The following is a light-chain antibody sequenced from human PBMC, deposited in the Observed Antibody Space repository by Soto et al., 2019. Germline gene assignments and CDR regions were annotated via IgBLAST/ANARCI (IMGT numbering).Light chain of an antibody. CDR2: DVS. Sequence: QSALTQPASVSGSPGQSITISCTGTSSDVGGYNYVSWYQHHPGKAPKFMIYDVSYRPSGVSNRFSGSKSGNTASLTISGLQAEDEADYYCSSYTSSSTLVFGTGTKLTVL. V-gene: IGLV2-14*03. CDR3: SSYTSSSTLV. CDR1: SSDVGGYNY. J-gene: IGLJ1*01.